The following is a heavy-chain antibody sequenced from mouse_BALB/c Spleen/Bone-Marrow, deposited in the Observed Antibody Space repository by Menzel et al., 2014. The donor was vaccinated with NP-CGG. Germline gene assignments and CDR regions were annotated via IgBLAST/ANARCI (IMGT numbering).Heavy chain of an antibody. CDR3: TRGIYYGNYYAMDY. J-gene: IGHJ4*01. D-gene: IGHD2-1*01. Sequence: EVQLQESGGGLVQPGGSMKLSCVASGFTFSNYWMNWVRQSPEKGLEWVAEIRLKSNNYATHYAASVKGRFTISRDDSKSSVYLQMNNLRAEGTGIYYCTRGIYYGNYYAMDYWGQGTSVTVSS. V-gene: IGHV6-6*02. CDR2: IRLKSNNYAT. CDR1: GFTFSNYW.